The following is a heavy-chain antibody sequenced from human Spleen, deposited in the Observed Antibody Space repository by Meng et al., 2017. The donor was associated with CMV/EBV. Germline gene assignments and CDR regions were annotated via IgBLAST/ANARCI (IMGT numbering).Heavy chain of an antibody. Sequence: GEPQAWGAWLFKPSGTLARTFGVYGGSFRGYYWGWIRQPPGKGLEWIGEINHSGSTNYNPSLKSRVTISVDTSKNQFSLKLSSVTAADTAVYYCARGLFDLWGRGTLVTVSS. CDR3: ARGLFDL. CDR1: GGSFRGYY. J-gene: IGHJ2*01. CDR2: INHSGST. V-gene: IGHV4-34*01.